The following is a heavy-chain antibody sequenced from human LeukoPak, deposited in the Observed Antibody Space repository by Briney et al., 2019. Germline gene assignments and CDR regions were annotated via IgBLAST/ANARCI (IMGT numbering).Heavy chain of an antibody. CDR2: IYHSGSA. CDR3: ARLSWNYWFDP. J-gene: IGHJ5*02. V-gene: IGHV4-30-2*01. CDR1: GGSISSGGYY. Sequence: SETLSLTCTVSGGSISSGGYYWSWIRQPPGKGLEWIGYIYHSGSAYYNPSLKSRVTISVDRSKNQFSLKLSSVTAADTALYYCARLSWNYWFDPWGQGTLVTVSS. D-gene: IGHD1-7*01.